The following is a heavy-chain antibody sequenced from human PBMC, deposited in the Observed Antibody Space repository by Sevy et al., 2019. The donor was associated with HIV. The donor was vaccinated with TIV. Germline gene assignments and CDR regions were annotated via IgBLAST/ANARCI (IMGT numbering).Heavy chain of an antibody. CDR2: IIPIFGTP. CDR1: GDTFSTYG. D-gene: IGHD7-27*01. Sequence: ASVKVSYKASGDTFSTYGLSWLRQAPGQGLEWMGGIIPIFGTPNYAQKFQGRVTITADESASTAYMELSSLRSEDTALYYCAREGGVATTGDHDAFDIWGHGTLVTVSS. V-gene: IGHV1-69*13. J-gene: IGHJ3*02. CDR3: AREGGVATTGDHDAFDI.